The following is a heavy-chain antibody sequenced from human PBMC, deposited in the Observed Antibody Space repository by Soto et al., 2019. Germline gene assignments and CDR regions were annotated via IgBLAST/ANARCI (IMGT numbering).Heavy chain of an antibody. J-gene: IGHJ4*02. D-gene: IGHD3-10*01. Sequence: QVQLVQSGAEVKKPGASVKVSCKASGYTFTSYDINWVRQATGQGLEWMGWRNPNSGNTGYEQKFQGRVTTTRNTAISTAYMEMSSLRSEDTAVYFCAFTRLRVGEHHYWRQGTLVTVSS. CDR3: AFTRLRVGEHHY. CDR1: GYTFTSYD. CDR2: RNPNSGNT. V-gene: IGHV1-8*01.